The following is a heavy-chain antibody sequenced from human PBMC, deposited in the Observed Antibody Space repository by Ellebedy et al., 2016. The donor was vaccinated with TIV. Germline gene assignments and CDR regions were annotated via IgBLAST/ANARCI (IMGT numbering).Heavy chain of an antibody. J-gene: IGHJ3*02. CDR2: IKQDGSEK. V-gene: IGHV3-7*01. CDR3: VRERGGSYYTDAFDI. Sequence: GESLKISCAASGFTFSDYWMSWVLQAPGKGLEWVANIKQDGSEKWYVDSVKGGFTISRDNAKNSLYLQMSSLRAEDTAVYYCVRERGGSYYTDAFDIWGQGTMVTVSS. D-gene: IGHD1-26*01. CDR1: GFTFSDYW.